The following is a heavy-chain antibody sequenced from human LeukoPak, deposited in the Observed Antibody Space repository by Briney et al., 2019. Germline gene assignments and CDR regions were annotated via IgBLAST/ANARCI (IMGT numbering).Heavy chain of an antibody. CDR2: IWYDGTNK. CDR1: GFTFSSYG. CDR3: ARSMSGSREL. V-gene: IGHV3-33*01. D-gene: IGHD1-26*01. J-gene: IGHJ4*02. Sequence: GGSLRLSCAASGFTFSSYGMHWVRQAPGKGLEWVAIIWYDGTNKYYADSVKGRFTISRDNAKNTLYLQMNSLSAEDTAMYYCARSMSGSRELWGQGTLVTVSP.